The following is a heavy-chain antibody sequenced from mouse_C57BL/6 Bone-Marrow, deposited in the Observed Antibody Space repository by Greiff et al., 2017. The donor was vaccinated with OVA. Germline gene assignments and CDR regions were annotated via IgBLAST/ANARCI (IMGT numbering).Heavy chain of an antibody. D-gene: IGHD4-1*01. Sequence: QVQLKQSGPGLVQPSQSLSITCTVSGFSLTSYGVHWVRQSPGKGLEWLGVIWSGGSTDYNAAFISRLSISKDNSKSQVFFKMNSLQADDTAIYYCARMSNSWFAYWGQGTLVTVSA. V-gene: IGHV2-2*01. CDR2: IWSGGST. J-gene: IGHJ3*01. CDR3: ARMSNSWFAY. CDR1: GFSLTSYG.